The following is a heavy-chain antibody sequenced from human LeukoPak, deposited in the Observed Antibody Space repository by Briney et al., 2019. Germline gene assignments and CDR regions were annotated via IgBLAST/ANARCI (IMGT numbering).Heavy chain of an antibody. J-gene: IGHJ3*02. CDR3: ARAGRHITIFGVVIMGSAFDI. D-gene: IGHD3-3*01. Sequence: SETLSLTCAVYGGSFSGYYWSWIRQPPGKGLEWIGEINHSGSTNYNPSLKRRVTISVDTSKNQFSLKLSSVTAADTAVYYCARAGRHITIFGVVIMGSAFDIWGQGTMVTVSS. V-gene: IGHV4-34*01. CDR2: INHSGST. CDR1: GGSFSGYY.